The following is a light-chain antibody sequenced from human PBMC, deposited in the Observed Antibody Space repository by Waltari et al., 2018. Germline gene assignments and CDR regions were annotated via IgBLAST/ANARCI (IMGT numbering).Light chain of an antibody. CDR1: QTVRTTD. J-gene: IGKJ4*01. CDR3: QQYDISPLT. CDR2: GAS. Sequence: CRSSQTVRTTDLSWYKQKPGQAPTLLIYGASSRATGIPDRFSGSGSGTDFSLTISSLEPEDFAVYYCQQYDISPLTFGGGTKVEIK. V-gene: IGKV3-20*01.